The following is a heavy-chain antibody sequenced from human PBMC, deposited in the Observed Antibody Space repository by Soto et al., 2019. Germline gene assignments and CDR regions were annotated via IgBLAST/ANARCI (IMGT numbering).Heavy chain of an antibody. V-gene: IGHV3-23*01. J-gene: IGHJ5*02. Sequence: GGSLRLSCAASGFTFSSYAMNWVRQAPGKGLEWVSAISGSGGSTYYADSVKGRFTISRDNSKNTLYLQMNSLRAEDTAVYYCAKESGIVVVPALNWFDPWGQGTLVTVSS. CDR3: AKESGIVVVPALNWFDP. CDR1: GFTFSSYA. D-gene: IGHD2-2*01. CDR2: ISGSGGST.